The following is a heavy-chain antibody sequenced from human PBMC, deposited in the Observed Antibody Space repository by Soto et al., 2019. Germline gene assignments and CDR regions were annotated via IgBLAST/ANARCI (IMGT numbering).Heavy chain of an antibody. D-gene: IGHD3-10*01. CDR2: IEPSGGKT. CDR3: GRVMRSLLSITALDT. V-gene: IGHV1-46*01. J-gene: IGHJ5*02. Sequence: ASVKVSCKASGYTFTGDQIHWVRQAPGQGLEWMGMIEPSGGKTNYAQKFQGRVTLTSDTSTSTVYMALSSLRSEDTAIYFCGRVMRSLLSITALDTWGQGXLVTVYS. CDR1: GYTFTGDQ.